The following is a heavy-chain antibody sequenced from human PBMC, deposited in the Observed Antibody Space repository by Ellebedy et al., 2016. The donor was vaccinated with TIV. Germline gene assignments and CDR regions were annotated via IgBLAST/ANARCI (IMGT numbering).Heavy chain of an antibody. Sequence: GESLKISXAASGFTFSSYAMSWVRQAPGKGLEWVSAISGSGGSTYYADSVKGRFTISRDNSKNTLYLQMNSLRAEDTAVYYCANVPITIFGVVIDSFDYWGQGTLVTVSS. CDR3: ANVPITIFGVVIDSFDY. V-gene: IGHV3-23*01. CDR2: ISGSGGST. D-gene: IGHD3-3*01. CDR1: GFTFSSYA. J-gene: IGHJ4*02.